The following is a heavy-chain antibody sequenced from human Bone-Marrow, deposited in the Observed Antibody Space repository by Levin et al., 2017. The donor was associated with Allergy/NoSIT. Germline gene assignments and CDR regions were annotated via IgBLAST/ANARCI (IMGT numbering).Heavy chain of an antibody. CDR1: GFDFSIFG. CDR3: AKDLSGWNGDGY. V-gene: IGHV3-30*18. Sequence: GGSLRLSCAASGFDFSIFGMHWVRQAPGKGLEWVSFISYDGGFKYYADSVKGRFSISRDNSKSTLFLQMNSLRGDDTAVYYCAKDLSGWNGDGYWGPGTLVTVSS. J-gene: IGHJ4*02. D-gene: IGHD6-19*01. CDR2: ISYDGGFK.